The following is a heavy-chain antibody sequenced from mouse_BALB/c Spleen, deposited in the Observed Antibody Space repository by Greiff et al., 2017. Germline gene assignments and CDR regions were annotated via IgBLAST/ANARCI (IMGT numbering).Heavy chain of an antibody. D-gene: IGHD1-2*01. CDR2: ISNGGGST. CDR1: GFTFSSYT. V-gene: IGHV5-12-2*01. Sequence: VQLKESGGGLVQPGGSLKLSCAASGFTFSSYTMSWVRQTPEKRLEWVAYISNGGGSTYYPDTVKGRFTISRDNAKNTLYLQMSSLKSEDTAMYYCARQGTTAYAMDYWGQGTSVTVSS. CDR3: ARQGTTAYAMDY. J-gene: IGHJ4*01.